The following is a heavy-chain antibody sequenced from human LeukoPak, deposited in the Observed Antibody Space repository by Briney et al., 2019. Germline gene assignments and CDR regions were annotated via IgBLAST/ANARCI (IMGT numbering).Heavy chain of an antibody. CDR2: ISYDGSDK. CDR3: ARDLSGSYSFDY. Sequence: GGSLRLSCAASGLTFSNYDMHWVRQAPGKGLEWVAVISYDGSDKKDADSVKGRITISRDNSKNTLYLEMNSLRVEDTAVYYCARDLSGSYSFDYWGQGTLATVSS. CDR1: GLTFSNYD. J-gene: IGHJ4*02. D-gene: IGHD1-26*01. V-gene: IGHV3-30*04.